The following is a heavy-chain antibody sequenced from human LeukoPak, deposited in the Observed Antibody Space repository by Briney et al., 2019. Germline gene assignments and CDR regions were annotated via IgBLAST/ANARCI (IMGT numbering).Heavy chain of an antibody. CDR3: ARSSSGGYSFPFDY. J-gene: IGHJ4*02. Sequence: SVKVSCTASGITFRSSAISWVRQAPGQGLEWLGGISPVFGTAKYAQKFQGRVTITTDESTTTAYMELSNLRSEDSAVYFCARSSSGGYSFPFDYWGQGTLVTVSS. V-gene: IGHV1-69*05. D-gene: IGHD3-22*01. CDR2: ISPVFGTA. CDR1: GITFRSSA.